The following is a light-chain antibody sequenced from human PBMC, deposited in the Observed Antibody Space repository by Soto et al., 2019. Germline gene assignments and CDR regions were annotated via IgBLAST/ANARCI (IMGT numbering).Light chain of an antibody. CDR3: SSYSSGSTLLL. V-gene: IGLV2-14*01. Sequence: HSVLTQPASVSGPPGQSITISCTGSSSDIGRHDYVSWYQHHPGKVPKVIIYEVIHRPSGVSNRFSGSKSGNTASLTISGLQAADEADYYCSSYSSGSTLLLFGGGTKLTVL. CDR1: SSDIGRHDY. CDR2: EVI. J-gene: IGLJ2*01.